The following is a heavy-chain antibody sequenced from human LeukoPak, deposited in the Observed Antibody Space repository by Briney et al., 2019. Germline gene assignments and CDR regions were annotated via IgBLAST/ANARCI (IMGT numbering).Heavy chain of an antibody. D-gene: IGHD6-19*01. J-gene: IGHJ3*02. V-gene: IGHV4-59*12. CDR2: IYYSGST. CDR1: GGSISSYY. CDR3: ARFFSGPGRLAFDI. Sequence: PSETLSLTCTVSGGSISSYYWSWIRQPPGKGLEWIGYIYYSGSTNYNPSLKSRVTISVDMSKNQFSLKLSSVTAADAAVYYCARFFSGPGRLAFDIWGQGTMVTVSS.